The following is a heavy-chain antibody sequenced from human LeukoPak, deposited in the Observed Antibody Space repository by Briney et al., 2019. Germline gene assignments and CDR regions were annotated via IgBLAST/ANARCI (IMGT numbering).Heavy chain of an antibody. J-gene: IGHJ4*02. CDR3: AKVGRWLQLDY. D-gene: IGHD5-24*01. V-gene: IGHV3-9*01. CDR2: ISWNSGSI. CDR1: GFTFDDYA. Sequence: GGSLRLSCAASGFTFDDYAMHLVRQAPGKGLEWVSGISWNSGSIGYADSVKGRFTISRDNAKNSLYLQMNSLRAEDTALYYCAKVGRWLQLDYWGQGTLVTVSS.